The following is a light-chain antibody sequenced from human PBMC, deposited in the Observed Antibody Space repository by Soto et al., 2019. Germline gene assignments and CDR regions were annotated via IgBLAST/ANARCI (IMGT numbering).Light chain of an antibody. CDR1: QSVASTY. Sequence: IVLTQSPGTLSLSHGERATLSCRASQSVASTYLAWYQQKPDQSPRLLIYATSTRAAGIPDRFSGSGSGTDFTLTISRLEPDDVAVYYCQQYDTSLPMYTFGQGTKVDI. J-gene: IGKJ2*01. CDR2: ATS. V-gene: IGKV3-20*01. CDR3: QQYDTSLPMYT.